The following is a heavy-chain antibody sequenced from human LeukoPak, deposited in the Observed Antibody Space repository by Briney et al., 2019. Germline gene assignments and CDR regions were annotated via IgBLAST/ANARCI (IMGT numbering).Heavy chain of an antibody. CDR2: INPSGGST. CDR1: GYTFTSYY. CDR3: ARGVVTGIFDP. D-gene: IGHD2-21*02. J-gene: IGHJ5*02. Sequence: ASVTVSCKASGYTFTSYYMHWVRQAPGQGLEWMGIINPSGGSTSYAQKFQGRVTTTRDTSTSTVYMELSSLRSEDTAVYYCARGVVTGIFDPWGQGTLVTVSS. V-gene: IGHV1-46*01.